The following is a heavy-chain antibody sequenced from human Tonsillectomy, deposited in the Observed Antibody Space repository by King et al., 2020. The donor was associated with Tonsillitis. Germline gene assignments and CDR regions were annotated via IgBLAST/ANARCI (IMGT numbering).Heavy chain of an antibody. J-gene: IGHJ3*02. CDR3: ARRHSGLLVASPIRDPFDI. D-gene: IGHD5-12*01. CDR1: GFSLITSGVG. CDR2: IDWDNDT. V-gene: IGHV2-5*02. Sequence: TLKESGPTLVKPTETLTLTCTFSGFSLITSGVGVGWIRQPPGKALEWLALIDWDNDTRYSPSLKSRLTITKDTYRNKVVLTMTNMDPVDTATYFCARRHSGLLVASPIRDPFDIWGQGTMVTVSS.